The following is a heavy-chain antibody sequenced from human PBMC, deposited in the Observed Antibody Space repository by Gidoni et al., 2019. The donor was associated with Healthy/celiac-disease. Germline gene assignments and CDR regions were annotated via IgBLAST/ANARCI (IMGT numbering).Heavy chain of an antibody. J-gene: IGHJ5*02. D-gene: IGHD3-10*01. Sequence: EVPLVESGGGLVQPGGSLSLHCAASGFTFRSYGMNWVRKDPGKGIVCVSYIISDTSTIYYADTVKGRFTISRENAKNSLYLQLNRLRAEDTTVYYCAIRVRAASLSSWGQGTLVTVSS. CDR2: IISDTSTI. V-gene: IGHV3-48*04. CDR3: AIRVRAASLSS. CDR1: GFTFRSYG.